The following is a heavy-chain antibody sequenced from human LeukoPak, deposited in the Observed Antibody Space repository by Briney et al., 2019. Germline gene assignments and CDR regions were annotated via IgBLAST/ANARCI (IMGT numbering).Heavy chain of an antibody. CDR3: ASGVFSGSYSYYFDY. CDR1: GYTFTDSY. D-gene: IGHD3-10*01. CDR2: IDPNSGDT. Sequence: ASVKVSCKASGYTFTDSYMHWVRQAPGQGLEWMGWIDPNSGDTNYAQRFQGRVTMTRDTSISTAYMELSSLRSDDTAVYYCASGVFSGSYSYYFDYWGQGTLVTVSS. V-gene: IGHV1-2*02. J-gene: IGHJ4*02.